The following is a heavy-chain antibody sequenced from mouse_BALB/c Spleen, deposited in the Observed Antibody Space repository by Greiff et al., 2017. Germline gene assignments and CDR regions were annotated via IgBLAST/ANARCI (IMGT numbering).Heavy chain of an antibody. CDR1: GFNFKDYY. V-gene: IGHV14-1*02. Sequence: VQLQQSGAELVRPGALVKLSCTASGFNFKDYYMHWVKQRPEQGLEWLGWIDPENGNTIYDPKFPGKASITADTSSNTAYLQLSSLTSEYTAVYYCARGVGFWGQGTTLTVSS. J-gene: IGHJ2*01. CDR3: ARGVGF. CDR2: IDPENGNT.